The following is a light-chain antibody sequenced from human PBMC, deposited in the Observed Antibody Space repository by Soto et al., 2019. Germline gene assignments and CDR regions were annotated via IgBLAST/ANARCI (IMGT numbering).Light chain of an antibody. V-gene: IGLV2-14*01. J-gene: IGLJ1*01. CDR2: EVS. CDR1: SSDVGGYNY. CDR3: SSYTSDSYYV. Sequence: QSLLTQPASVSVSPGQSITISCTGTSSDVGGYNYVSWYQQHPGKAPKLMIYEVSNRPSGVSNRFSASKSGNTASLFISGLQAEEEADYYCSSYTSDSYYVFGSGTKVTAL.